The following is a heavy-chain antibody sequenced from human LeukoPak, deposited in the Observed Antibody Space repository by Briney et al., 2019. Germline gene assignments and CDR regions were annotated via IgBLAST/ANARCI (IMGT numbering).Heavy chain of an antibody. V-gene: IGHV1-3*03. Sequence: GASVKVSCKASGYTFTSYAMHWVRQAPGQRLEWMGWINAGNGNTKYSQEFQGRVTITRDTSASTAYMELGSLRSEDMAVYYCARDMQQLVLDYWGQGTLVTVSS. CDR3: ARDMQQLVLDY. D-gene: IGHD6-13*01. CDR2: INAGNGNT. CDR1: GYTFTSYA. J-gene: IGHJ4*02.